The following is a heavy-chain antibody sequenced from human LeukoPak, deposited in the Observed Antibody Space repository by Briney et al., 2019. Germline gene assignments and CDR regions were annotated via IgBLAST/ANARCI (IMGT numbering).Heavy chain of an antibody. D-gene: IGHD3-22*01. Sequence: SETLSLTCVVSGGSINNNKWWSWVRQPPGKRLEWIGGVYYSGSTNYNPSLKSRVTISVDTSKNQFSLKLSSVTAADTAVYYCARLAPYYYDSSGYPIDYWGQGTLVTVSS. CDR1: GGSINNNKW. CDR2: VYYSGST. CDR3: ARLAPYYYDSSGYPIDY. J-gene: IGHJ4*02. V-gene: IGHV4-4*02.